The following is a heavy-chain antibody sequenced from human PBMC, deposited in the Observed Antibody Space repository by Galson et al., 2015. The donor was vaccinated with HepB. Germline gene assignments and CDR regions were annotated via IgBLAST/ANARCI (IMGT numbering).Heavy chain of an antibody. CDR2: INSDGSST. Sequence: SLRLSCAASGFTFSSYWMHWVRQAPGKGLVWVSRINSDGSSTSYADSVKGRFTISRDNAKNTLYLQMNSLRAEDTAVYYCARDTGGYSYAIDYWGQGTLVTVSS. D-gene: IGHD5-18*01. J-gene: IGHJ4*02. V-gene: IGHV3-74*01. CDR3: ARDTGGYSYAIDY. CDR1: GFTFSSYW.